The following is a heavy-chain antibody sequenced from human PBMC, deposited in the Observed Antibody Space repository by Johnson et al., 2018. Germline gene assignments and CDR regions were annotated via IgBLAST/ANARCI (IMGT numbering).Heavy chain of an antibody. Sequence: VESGGSLRLSCAASGFTFNNYAMIWVRQAPGKGLEWVSSISGSSDAIFYADSVKGGFTVSRDNSRNTQYLQMSSLRVEDTAIYYCAKDPHDSSWYRYFQHWGQGTLVTVSS. CDR1: GFTFNNYA. J-gene: IGHJ1*01. V-gene: IGHV3-23*01. CDR2: ISGSSDAI. D-gene: IGHD6-13*01. CDR3: AKDPHDSSWYRYFQH.